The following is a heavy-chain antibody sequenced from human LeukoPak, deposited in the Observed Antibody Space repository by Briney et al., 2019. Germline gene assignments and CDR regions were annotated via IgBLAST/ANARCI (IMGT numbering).Heavy chain of an antibody. Sequence: SQTLSLTCAISGDSVSSNTAAWNWIRQSSSRGLEWLGRTFYRSKWNNEYGLSVKSRITINPDTSMNQFSLQLNSVTPEDTAVYYCAKDQDGYSSICMDVWGKGTTVTVSS. CDR1: GDSVSSNTAA. J-gene: IGHJ6*03. V-gene: IGHV6-1*01. CDR2: TFYRSKWNN. CDR3: AKDQDGYSSICMDV. D-gene: IGHD6-13*01.